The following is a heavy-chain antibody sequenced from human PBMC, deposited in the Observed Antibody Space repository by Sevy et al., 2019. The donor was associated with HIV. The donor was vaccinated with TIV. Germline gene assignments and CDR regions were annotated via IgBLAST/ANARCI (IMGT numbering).Heavy chain of an antibody. CDR2: FYHSGST. Sequence: SETLSLTCTVSAGSISSYYGSWIRQPPGKGLEWIGYFYHSGSTNYNPSLKSRVSISVDTSKNQFSLKLSSVTAADTAMYYCASNVGGNDAFDIWGQGTMVTVSS. CDR3: ASNVGGNDAFDI. V-gene: IGHV4-59*01. J-gene: IGHJ3*02. D-gene: IGHD3-16*01. CDR1: AGSISSYY.